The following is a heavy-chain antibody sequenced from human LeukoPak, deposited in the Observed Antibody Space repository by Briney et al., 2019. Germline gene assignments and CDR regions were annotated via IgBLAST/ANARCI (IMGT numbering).Heavy chain of an antibody. Sequence: PGGSLRLSCAASGFTFSSYAMSWVRQAPGKGLEWVSAISGSGGSTYYADSVKGRFTISRDNAKNSLYLQMNSLRDEDTAVYYCARTNWTPNPFFDSWGQGTLVTVSS. CDR1: GFTFSSYA. V-gene: IGHV3-23*01. D-gene: IGHD1-1*01. J-gene: IGHJ4*02. CDR2: ISGSGGST. CDR3: ARTNWTPNPFFDS.